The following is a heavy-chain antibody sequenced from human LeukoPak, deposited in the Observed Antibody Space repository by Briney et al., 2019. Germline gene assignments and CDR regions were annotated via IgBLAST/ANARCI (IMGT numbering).Heavy chain of an antibody. CDR2: IKPNSGGT. Sequence: ASVKVSCKASGYSFADYYMHWVRQAPGQGLEWMGWIKPNSGGTRSAQKFQGRVTMTRDTSISTAYMELSSLRYDDTAVFYCATLESAAAGNRWFDPWGQGILVTVSS. J-gene: IGHJ5*02. D-gene: IGHD6-13*01. V-gene: IGHV1-2*02. CDR1: GYSFADYY. CDR3: ATLESAAAGNRWFDP.